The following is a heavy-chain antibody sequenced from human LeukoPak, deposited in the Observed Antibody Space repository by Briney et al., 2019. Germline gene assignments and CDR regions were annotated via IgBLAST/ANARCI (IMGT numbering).Heavy chain of an antibody. Sequence: ASVKVSCKASGYTFNRFYIHWVRQARGQGLEWMGIVNPSDGYTTYAQKFQGRVTMTRDMSTSTVYMELSSLTSDDTAKYFCARDISTFSGTFPGGDHWGQGTLVTVSS. CDR2: VNPSDGYT. V-gene: IGHV1-46*02. J-gene: IGHJ4*02. CDR3: ARDISTFSGTFPGGDH. D-gene: IGHD1-26*01. CDR1: GYTFNRFY.